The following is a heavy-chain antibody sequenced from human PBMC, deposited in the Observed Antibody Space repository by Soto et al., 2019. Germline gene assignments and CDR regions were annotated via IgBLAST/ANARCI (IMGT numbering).Heavy chain of an antibody. Sequence: EVQLLESGGGLVQPGGSLRLSCAASGFTFISYAMNWVRQAPGKGLQWVSAISGCGDATLYADSVKGRFTISRDNSRNTVTRLMTGLGADDTSVYYCARKGPGSTTRQDYGYLALCARCTLVTVSS. CDR3: ARKGPGSTTRQDYGYLAL. D-gene: IGHD3-10*01. CDR2: ISGCGDAT. CDR1: GFTFISYA. V-gene: IGHV3-23*01. J-gene: IGHJ2*01.